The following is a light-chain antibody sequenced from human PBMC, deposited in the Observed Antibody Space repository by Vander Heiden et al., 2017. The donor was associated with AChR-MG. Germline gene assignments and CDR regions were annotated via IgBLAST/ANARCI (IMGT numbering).Light chain of an antibody. CDR3: AAWDDSLSAWV. V-gene: IGLV1-47*01. Sequence: QSALTQPPSASGTPGQRVTISCPGGSSNIGNNYVYSYAQVPGPAPNPLLPRSSQRPSGVPSRFSGCQSGTPAALAISGLRSQYGADYYFAAWDDSLSAWVFGGGTQLTVL. CDR1: SSNIGNNY. CDR2: RSS. J-gene: IGLJ3*02.